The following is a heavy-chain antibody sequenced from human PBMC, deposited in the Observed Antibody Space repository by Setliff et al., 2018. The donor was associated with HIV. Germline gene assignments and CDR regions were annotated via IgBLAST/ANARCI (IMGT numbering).Heavy chain of an antibody. CDR2: IIPIFGTA. V-gene: IGHV1-69*13. CDR3: ARGRQLLLRGYFDL. D-gene: IGHD6-6*01. Sequence: SVMVSCKASGGTFSSYAISRVRQAPGQGLEWMGGIIPIFGTANYAQKFQGRVTITADESTSTAYMELSSLRSEDTAVYYCARGRQLLLRGYFDLWGRGTLVTVSS. CDR1: GGTFSSYA. J-gene: IGHJ2*01.